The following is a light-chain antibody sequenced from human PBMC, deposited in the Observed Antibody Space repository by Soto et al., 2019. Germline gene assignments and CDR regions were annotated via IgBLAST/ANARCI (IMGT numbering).Light chain of an antibody. Sequence: EIVLTQSPGTLSLSPGERATLSCRASQSVSSSYLAWYQQKPGQAPRLLIYGASSRATGIPDRFSGSGSGTDFTLTICRLEPEDFAVYYCQQYCSSLRTFGQGTKVDIK. CDR2: GAS. CDR3: QQYCSSLRT. CDR1: QSVSSSY. J-gene: IGKJ1*01. V-gene: IGKV3-20*01.